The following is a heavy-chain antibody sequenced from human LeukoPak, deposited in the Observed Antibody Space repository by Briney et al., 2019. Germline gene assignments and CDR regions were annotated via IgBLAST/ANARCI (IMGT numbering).Heavy chain of an antibody. CDR3: AKGGWLDD. CDR1: GFNFNKYD. D-gene: IGHD6-19*01. CDR2: ITGRSDKT. V-gene: IGHV3-23*01. J-gene: IGHJ4*02. Sequence: PGGFLRLSCAASGFNFNKYDMTWARQAPGKGLEWVSTITGRSDKTYYTDSVKGRLVTSRDNSKDTLYLQMNSLRAEDTALYYCAKGGWLDDLGQGALVTVSS.